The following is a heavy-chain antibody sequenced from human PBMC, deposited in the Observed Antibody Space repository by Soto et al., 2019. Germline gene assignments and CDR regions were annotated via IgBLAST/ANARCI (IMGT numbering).Heavy chain of an antibody. CDR1: GGSFSGYY. V-gene: IGHV4-34*01. CDR3: ARTHIVVVTAAYRYYYGMDV. Sequence: SETLSLTCAVYGGSFSGYYWSWIRQPPGKGLEWIGEINHSGSTNYNPSLKSRVTISVDTSKNQFSLKLSSVTAADTAVYYCARTHIVVVTAAYRYYYGMDVWGQGTTVT. CDR2: INHSGST. J-gene: IGHJ6*02. D-gene: IGHD2-21*02.